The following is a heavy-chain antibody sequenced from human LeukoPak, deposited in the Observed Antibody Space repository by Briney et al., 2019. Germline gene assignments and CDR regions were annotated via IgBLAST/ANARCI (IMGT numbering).Heavy chain of an antibody. J-gene: IGHJ4*02. CDR1: GFTFSSYG. CDR2: IWYDGSKK. CDR3: ARRDGDNDRGFDY. D-gene: IGHD4-23*01. V-gene: IGHV3-33*01. Sequence: GGSLRLSCAASGFTFSSYGMHWVRHAPGKGLEWVAVIWYDGSKKYYVDSVKGRFTISRDNSKDTLYLQMNSLRAEDTAVYYCARRDGDNDRGFDYWGQGTLVTVSS.